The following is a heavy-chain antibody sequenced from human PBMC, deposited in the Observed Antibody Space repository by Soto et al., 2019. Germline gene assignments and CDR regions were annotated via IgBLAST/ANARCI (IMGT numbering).Heavy chain of an antibody. J-gene: IGHJ4*02. D-gene: IGHD6-13*01. Sequence: SETLSLTCTVSGGSISNYYWTWIRQPPGKGLEWIGYIYSSGTSTYNPSLKSRVTISINTSNNQFSPWLSSVTAADTAVYYCARLAAAANYLGSWGQGTLVTVSS. V-gene: IGHV4-59*08. CDR3: ARLAAAANYLGS. CDR2: IYSSGTS. CDR1: GGSISNYY.